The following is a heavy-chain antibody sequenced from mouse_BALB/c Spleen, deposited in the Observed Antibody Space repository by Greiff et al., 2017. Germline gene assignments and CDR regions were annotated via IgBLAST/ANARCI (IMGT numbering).Heavy chain of an antibody. CDR3: TGDLGGGRYFDY. CDR1: GFTFSSYS. CDR2: ISSGGSYT. J-gene: IGHJ2*01. D-gene: IGHD1-1*02. V-gene: IGHV5-6-4*01. Sequence: EVQLVESGAGLVKPGGSLKLSCAASGFTFSSYSMSWVRQTPEKRLEWVATISSGGSYTYDPDSVKGRFTISRDNAKNTLYLQMSSLTSEDTAMYYWTGDLGGGRYFDYWGQGTTLTVSS.